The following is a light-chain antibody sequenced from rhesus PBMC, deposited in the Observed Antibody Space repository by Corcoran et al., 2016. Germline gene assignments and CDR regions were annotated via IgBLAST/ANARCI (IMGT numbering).Light chain of an antibody. J-gene: IGKJ3*01. CDR2: DAS. Sequence: DIQMTQSPSSLSASVGDRVTITCRASQGITNDLAWYQQKRGETPKLLIYDASSLQSGIPSRFSGSGSGTDFTLTSSSLQSEDFATYYCQQYYSTPFTFGPGTKLDIK. CDR3: QQYYSTPFT. CDR1: QGITND. V-gene: IGKV1-33*02.